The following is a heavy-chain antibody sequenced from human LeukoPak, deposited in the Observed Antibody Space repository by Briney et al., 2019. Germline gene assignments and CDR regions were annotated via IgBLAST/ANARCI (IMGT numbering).Heavy chain of an antibody. Sequence: SETLSLTCTVSGGSISSYYWSWIRQPPGKGLEWIGYIYYSGSTNYKSSLKSRVTISVDTSKNQFSLKLSSVTAADTAVYYCARDYQGGYGDKTVDYWGQGTLVTVSS. J-gene: IGHJ4*02. D-gene: IGHD5-18*01. CDR1: GGSISSYY. V-gene: IGHV4-59*01. CDR2: IYYSGST. CDR3: ARDYQGGYGDKTVDY.